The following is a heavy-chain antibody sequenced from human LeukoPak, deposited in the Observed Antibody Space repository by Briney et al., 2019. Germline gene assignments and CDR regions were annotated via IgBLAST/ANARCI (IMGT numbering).Heavy chain of an antibody. CDR2: IYYSGNT. D-gene: IGHD5-18*01. V-gene: IGHV4-59*01. CDR3: ARVRGYSYDSSDFDY. J-gene: IGHJ4*02. Sequence: SETLSLTCTVSGDSISYYYRSWIRQPPGKGLEWIGKIYYSGNTNYNPSLKSRVTISVDTSKNQFSLKLSSVTAADAAVYYCARVRGYSYDSSDFDYWGRGTLVTVSS. CDR1: GDSISYYY.